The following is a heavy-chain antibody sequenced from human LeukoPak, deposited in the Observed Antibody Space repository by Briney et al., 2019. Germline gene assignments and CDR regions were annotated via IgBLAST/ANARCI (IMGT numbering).Heavy chain of an antibody. CDR2: IYYSGST. Sequence: SETLSLTCTVSGGSISSGDYYWSWIRQPPGKGLEWIGYIYYSGSTYYNPSLKSRVTISVDTPKNQFSLKLSSVTAADTAVYYCARTSRGYCSSTSCYFYYYYYCMDVWGKGTTVTVSS. CDR3: ARTSRGYCSSTSCYFYYYYYCMDV. V-gene: IGHV4-30-4*08. D-gene: IGHD2-2*03. J-gene: IGHJ6*03. CDR1: GGSISSGDYY.